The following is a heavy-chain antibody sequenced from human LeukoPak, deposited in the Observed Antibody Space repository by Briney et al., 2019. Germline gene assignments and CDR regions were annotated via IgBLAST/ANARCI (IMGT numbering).Heavy chain of an antibody. CDR3: ARDRTRETFDY. V-gene: IGHV3-11*04. J-gene: IGHJ4*02. D-gene: IGHD1-1*01. CDR2: ISSGGNTI. CDR1: GFTFSNYY. Sequence: GGSLRLSCAASGFTFSNYYMSWIRQAPGKGLEWVSFISSGGNTINYADSMKGRFTISRDNAKNSLYLQMNSLRAEDTAVYYCARDRTRETFDYWGRGTLVTVSS.